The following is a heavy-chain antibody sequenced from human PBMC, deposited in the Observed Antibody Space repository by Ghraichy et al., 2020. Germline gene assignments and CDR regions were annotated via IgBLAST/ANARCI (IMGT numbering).Heavy chain of an antibody. CDR1: GDSVSSQSTT. D-gene: IGHD6-19*01. V-gene: IGHV6-1*01. J-gene: IGHJ5*02. CDR2: TYYRSDWRN. Sequence: SETLSLTCVISGDSVSSQSTTWNWIRQSPSRGLEWLGRTYYRSDWRNDYAESVKSRLTIIPDTSKNQFSLQLNSVTSEDTAMYYCVRGYMTSGWFTWGQGTLVTVSS. CDR3: VRGYMTSGWFT.